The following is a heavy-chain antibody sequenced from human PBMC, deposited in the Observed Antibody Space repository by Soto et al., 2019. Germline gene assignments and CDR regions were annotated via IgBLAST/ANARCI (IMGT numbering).Heavy chain of an antibody. CDR2: IVVVNGNT. Sequence: ELVQSGPEAREPGTSVKVSCRASGFSFGDSAVQWVRQGRGQRLEWIGWIVVVNGNTNYAQKFEGRVTLPRDASTSTSHMELTSLSSEDTAVYFCAVTDLPFRPLTEPTENGMDVWGQGTTVTVSS. D-gene: IGHD3-3*02. J-gene: IGHJ6*02. V-gene: IGHV1-58*01. CDR3: AVTDLPFRPLTEPTENGMDV. CDR1: GFSFGDSA.